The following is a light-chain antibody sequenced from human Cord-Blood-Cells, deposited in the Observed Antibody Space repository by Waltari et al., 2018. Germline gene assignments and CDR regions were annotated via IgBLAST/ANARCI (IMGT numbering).Light chain of an antibody. J-gene: IGKJ4*01. Sequence: LTQSPATLSLSPGERATLSCRASQSVSSYLAWYQQKPGQAPRLLIYDASNRATGIPARFSGSGSGTDSTLTISSLEPEDFAVYYCQQRSNWPPTFGGGTKVEIK. CDR1: QSVSSY. V-gene: IGKV3-11*01. CDR2: DAS. CDR3: QQRSNWPPT.